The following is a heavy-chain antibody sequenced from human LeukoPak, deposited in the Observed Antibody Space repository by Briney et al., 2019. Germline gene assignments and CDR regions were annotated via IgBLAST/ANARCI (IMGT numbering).Heavy chain of an antibody. CDR2: ISGSGGST. J-gene: IGHJ3*02. CDR1: GFTFSSYA. CDR3: AKDLKTLDAFDI. Sequence: GGSLRLSCAASGFTFSSYAMSWVRQAPGKGLEWVSGISGSGGSTYYADSVKGRFTISRDNSKNTVFLQMNSLRAEDTAVYYCAKDLKTLDAFDIWGQGTMVTVSS. V-gene: IGHV3-23*01.